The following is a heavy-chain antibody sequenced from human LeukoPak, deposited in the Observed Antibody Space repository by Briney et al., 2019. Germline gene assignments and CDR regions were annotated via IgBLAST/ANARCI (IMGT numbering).Heavy chain of an antibody. D-gene: IGHD6-25*01. CDR1: GYTFTSYY. J-gene: IGHJ6*03. CDR3: ARQRGFYYYYMDV. V-gene: IGHV1-2*02. CDR2: INPNSGGT. Sequence: ASVKVSCKASGYTFTSYYIHWVRQAPGQGLEWMGWINPNSGGTNYAQKFQGRVTMTRDTSISTAYMELSRLRSDDTAVYYCARQRGFYYYYMDVWGKGTTVTVSS.